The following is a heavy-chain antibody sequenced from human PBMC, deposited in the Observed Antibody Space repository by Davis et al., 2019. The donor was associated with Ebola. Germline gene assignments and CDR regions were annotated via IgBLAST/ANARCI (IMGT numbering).Heavy chain of an antibody. CDR2: INPYNGDT. CDR1: GYNFNNYA. CDR3: ARGGTYYRVNFDY. D-gene: IGHD3-10*01. J-gene: IGHJ4*02. V-gene: IGHV1-18*01. Sequence: ASVKVSCKASGYNFNNYAITWVRQAPGQGLEWMGWINPYNGDTQYAQDMEGRVIMTADTSTNTGYLELRSLRSDDTAVYFCARGGTYYRVNFDYWGQGTQVIVSS.